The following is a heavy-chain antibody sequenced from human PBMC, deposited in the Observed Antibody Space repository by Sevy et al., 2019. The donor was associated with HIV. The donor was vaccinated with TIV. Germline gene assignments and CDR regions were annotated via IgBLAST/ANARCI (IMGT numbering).Heavy chain of an antibody. D-gene: IGHD5-18*01. J-gene: IGHJ4*02. Sequence: GGSLRLSCAASGFTFSSYAMSWVRQAPGKGLEWVSAISGSGGSTYYADSVKGRFTISRDNSKKTLYLQMNSLRAEDTTAYYCARDRRSPGVQLWFFDYWGQGTLVTVSS. CDR3: ARDRRSPGVQLWFFDY. V-gene: IGHV3-23*01. CDR2: ISGSGGST. CDR1: GFTFSSYA.